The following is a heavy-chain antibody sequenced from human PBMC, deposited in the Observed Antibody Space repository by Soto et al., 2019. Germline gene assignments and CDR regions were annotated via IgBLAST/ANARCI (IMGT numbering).Heavy chain of an antibody. V-gene: IGHV1-8*01. CDR2: MNPNSGNT. D-gene: IGHD6-13*01. CDR3: AREHSSSWRFDY. CDR1: GYTFTSYD. Sequence: QVQLVQSGAEVKKPGASVKVSCKASGYTFTSYDINWVRQATGQGLEWMGWMNPNSGNTGYAQKFQGXVXXXRXXSRSTAYMGLSSLRSEDTAVYYCAREHSSSWRFDYWGQGTLVTVSS. J-gene: IGHJ4*02.